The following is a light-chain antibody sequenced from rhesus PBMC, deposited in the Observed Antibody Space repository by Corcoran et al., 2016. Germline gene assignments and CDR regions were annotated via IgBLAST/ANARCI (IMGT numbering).Light chain of an antibody. Sequence: DIQMTQSPSSLSASIGERVTGTCRASENVKNHLNWYQQKPGKAPNFLIYKASNLQDGVPSRFSGSGSGTDYTLPISSLQAEDVATYYCRQSFGVPPTFGGGAKVDLK. CDR1: ENVKNH. CDR3: RQSFGVPPT. V-gene: IGKV1-74*01. CDR2: KAS. J-gene: IGKJ4*01.